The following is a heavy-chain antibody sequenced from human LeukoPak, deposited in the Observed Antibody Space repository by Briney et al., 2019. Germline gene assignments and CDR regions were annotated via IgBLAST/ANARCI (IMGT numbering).Heavy chain of an antibody. CDR2: IYSDGTT. Sequence: PGGSLRLSCVASGFTVSSTYMSWVRQAPGKGLEWVSLIYSDGTTFYADSVKGRFAISTDNSKNTLYLQMSSLRAEDTAVYYCARDSSSFPNYFDYWGQGTLITVSS. J-gene: IGHJ4*02. V-gene: IGHV3-53*01. D-gene: IGHD3-3*02. CDR3: ARDSSSFPNYFDY. CDR1: GFTVSSTY.